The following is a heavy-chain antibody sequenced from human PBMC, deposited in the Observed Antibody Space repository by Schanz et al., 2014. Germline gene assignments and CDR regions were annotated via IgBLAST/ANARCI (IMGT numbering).Heavy chain of an antibody. CDR3: ARGVSTGPFNV. Sequence: QVQLVQSGAEVKKPGVSVKVSCKASGYTFTTYYIHWVRQAPGQGLEWMGKINPSSGTTRISQNCEATPTIACETSTSPVNKDLSGLRSEGADVYFWARGVSTGPFNVWGQGTMVTVSS. V-gene: IGHV1-46*03. J-gene: IGHJ3*01. D-gene: IGHD3-3*01. CDR2: INPSSGTT. CDR1: GYTFTTYY.